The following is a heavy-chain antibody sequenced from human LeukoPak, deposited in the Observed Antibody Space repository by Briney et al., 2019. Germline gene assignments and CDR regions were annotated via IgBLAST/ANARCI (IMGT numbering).Heavy chain of an antibody. V-gene: IGHV4-34*01. CDR2: INHSGST. CDR1: GGSFSGYY. J-gene: IGHJ4*02. CDR3: ARDGERAFDY. Sequence: PSETLSLTCAVYGGSFSGYYWSWIRQPPGKGLEWIGEINHSGSTNYNPSLKSRVTISVDTSKNQFSLKLSSVTAADTAVYYCARDGERAFDYWGQGTLVTVSS.